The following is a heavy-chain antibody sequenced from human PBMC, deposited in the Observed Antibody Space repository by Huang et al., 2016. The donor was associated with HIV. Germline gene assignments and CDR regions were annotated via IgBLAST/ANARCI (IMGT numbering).Heavy chain of an antibody. Sequence: QVQLVQSRAEVKKPGASVKVSCKVSEYTLTGLSIHWVRQPPGKGLEWMVVCDPEIGETSYAQKFQGRVTRTEDTSTETAFMELSGLRPEDTAVYYCATGFDVFFDFWGQGTLVTVSS. J-gene: IGHJ4*02. CDR3: ATGFDVFFDF. CDR1: EYTLTGLS. D-gene: IGHD3-9*01. CDR2: CDPEIGET. V-gene: IGHV1-24*01.